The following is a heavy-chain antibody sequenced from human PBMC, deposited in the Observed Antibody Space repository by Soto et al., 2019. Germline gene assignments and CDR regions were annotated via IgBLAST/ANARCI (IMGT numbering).Heavy chain of an antibody. J-gene: IGHJ3*02. V-gene: IGHV3-48*02. CDR2: ISSRSSTI. Sequence: EVQLVESGGGLVQPGGSLRLSCAASGFTFSSYSMNWVRQAPGKGLEWVSYISSRSSTIYYADSVKGRFTISRDNAKNSLYLQMNSLRDEDTAVYYCARGDSSSWLLTLAAFDIWGQGTMVTVSS. CDR3: ARGDSSSWLLTLAAFDI. D-gene: IGHD6-13*01. CDR1: GFTFSSYS.